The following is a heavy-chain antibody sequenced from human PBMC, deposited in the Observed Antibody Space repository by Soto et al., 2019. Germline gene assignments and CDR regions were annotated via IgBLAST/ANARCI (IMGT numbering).Heavy chain of an antibody. J-gene: IGHJ4*02. CDR1: GGSISSNY. D-gene: IGHD6-13*01. CDR3: ARYRREAVAGYTLDN. CDR2: VYNSGST. V-gene: IGHV4-59*01. Sequence: SETLSLSCTVSGGSISSNYWTWIRQPPGKGLEWIGYVYNSGSTNYNPSLKSRVTISEDTSKSQFSLKVNSMTAADTAVYYCARYRREAVAGYTLDNWGQGILVTVS.